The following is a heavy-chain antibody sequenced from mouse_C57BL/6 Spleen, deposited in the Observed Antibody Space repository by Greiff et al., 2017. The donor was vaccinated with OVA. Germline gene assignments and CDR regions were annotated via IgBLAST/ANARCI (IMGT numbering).Heavy chain of an antibody. V-gene: IGHV1-69*01. CDR3: ARGQSWYFDV. J-gene: IGHJ1*03. Sequence: QVQLQQPGAELVMPGASVKLSCKASGYTFTSYWMHWVKQRPGQGLEWIGEIDPSDSYPNYNQKFKGKSTLTVDKSSSTAYMQLSSLTSEDSAVYYCARGQSWYFDVWGTGTTVTVSS. CDR1: GYTFTSYW. D-gene: IGHD6-1*01. CDR2: IDPSDSYP.